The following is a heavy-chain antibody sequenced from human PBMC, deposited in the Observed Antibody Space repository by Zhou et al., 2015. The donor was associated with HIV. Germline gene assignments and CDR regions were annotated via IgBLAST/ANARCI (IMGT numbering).Heavy chain of an antibody. Sequence: QVQLVQSGAEVKKPGASVKVSCKASGYTFTSYGISWVRQAPGQGLEWMGWISAYNGNTNYAQKLQGRVTMTTDTSTSTAYMELRSLRSDDTAVYYCARDRVSYIVVVPAAIPNWFDPWGQGTLGHRLL. V-gene: IGHV1-18*01. CDR1: GYTFTSYG. J-gene: IGHJ5*02. CDR2: ISAYNGNT. D-gene: IGHD2-2*01. CDR3: ARDRVSYIVVVPAAIPNWFDP.